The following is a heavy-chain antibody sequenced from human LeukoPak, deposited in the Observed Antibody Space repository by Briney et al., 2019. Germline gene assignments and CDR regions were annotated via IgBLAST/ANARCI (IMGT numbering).Heavy chain of an antibody. D-gene: IGHD1-26*01. J-gene: IGHJ4*02. CDR3: ARKGGRRGAIDY. CDR1: GYTFTSYD. V-gene: IGHV1-8*01. CDR2: MNPNSGNT. Sequence: ASVKVSCKVSGYTFTSYDINWVRQATGQGLEWMGWMNPNSGNTGYAQKFQGRVTMTRNTSISTAYMELSSLRSEDTAVYYCARKGGRRGAIDYWGQGTLVTVSS.